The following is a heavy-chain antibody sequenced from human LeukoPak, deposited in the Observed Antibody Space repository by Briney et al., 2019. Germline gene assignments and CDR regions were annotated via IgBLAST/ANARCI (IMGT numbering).Heavy chain of an antibody. Sequence: PGGSLRLSCAASGFTFSSYSMNWVRQAPGKGLEWVSSISSSSSYIYYADSVKGRSTISRDNAKNSLYLQMNSLRAEDTAVYYCARLSSTGIAARRGYYYYYMDVWGKGTTVTVSS. CDR1: GFTFSSYS. CDR3: ARLSSTGIAARRGYYYYYMDV. D-gene: IGHD6-6*01. V-gene: IGHV3-21*01. CDR2: ISSSSSYI. J-gene: IGHJ6*03.